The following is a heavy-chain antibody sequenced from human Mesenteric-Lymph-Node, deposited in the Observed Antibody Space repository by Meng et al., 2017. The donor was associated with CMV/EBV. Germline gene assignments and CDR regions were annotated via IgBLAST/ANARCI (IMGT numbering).Heavy chain of an antibody. CDR2: ISWDGGST. Sequence: GESLKISCAASGFTFSSYTMHWVRQAPGKGLEWVSLISWDGGSTYYADSVKGRFTISRDNSKNSLYLQMNSLRTEDTALYYCAKAGVRGRCSRTSCYLNYYYYYGMDVWGQGTTVTVSS. D-gene: IGHD2-2*01. J-gene: IGHJ6*02. V-gene: IGHV3-43*01. CDR3: AKAGVRGRCSRTSCYLNYYYYYGMDV. CDR1: GFTFSSYT.